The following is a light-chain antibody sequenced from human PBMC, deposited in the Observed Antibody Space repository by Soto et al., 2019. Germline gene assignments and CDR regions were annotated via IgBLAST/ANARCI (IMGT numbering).Light chain of an antibody. CDR1: QGISNY. CDR3: QKYNSAPFT. J-gene: IGKJ3*01. Sequence: DIQMTQSPSSLSASVGDRVAITCRASQGISNYLAWYQQKPGQVPKLLIYAASTLQSGVPSRFSGSGSGTDFTLTISSLQPDDVATYYCQKYNSAPFTFGHGTTVDIK. V-gene: IGKV1-27*01. CDR2: AAS.